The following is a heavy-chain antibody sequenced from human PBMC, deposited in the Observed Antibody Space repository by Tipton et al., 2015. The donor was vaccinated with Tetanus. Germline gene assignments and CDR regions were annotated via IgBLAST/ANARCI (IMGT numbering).Heavy chain of an antibody. CDR3: ARVWTATYRSHDY. V-gene: IGHV3-23*01. CDR1: GFTFSAYA. D-gene: IGHD3/OR15-3a*01. J-gene: IGHJ4*02. CDR2: ISGSGGST. Sequence: SLRLSCAASGFTFSAYAMTWVRQAPGKGLEWVSAISGSGGSTYYGDSAKGRFTISRDNAKNALYLQMNSLRDEDTAVYFCARVWTATYRSHDYWSQGTLVTVSS.